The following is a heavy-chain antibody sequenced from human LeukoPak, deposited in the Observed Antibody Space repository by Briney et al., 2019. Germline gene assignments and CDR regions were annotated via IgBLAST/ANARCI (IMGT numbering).Heavy chain of an antibody. V-gene: IGHV3-11*01. CDR3: ARSYCSLCYFDY. Sequence: PGGSLRLSCAASGFTFSDYYMSWIRQAPGKGLEWVSYISSSGSTIYYADSVKGRFTISRNNAKNSLYLQMNSLRAEDTAVYYCARSYCSLCYFDYWGQGTLVTVSS. CDR2: ISSSGSTI. J-gene: IGHJ4*02. CDR1: GFTFSDYY. D-gene: IGHD1-26*01.